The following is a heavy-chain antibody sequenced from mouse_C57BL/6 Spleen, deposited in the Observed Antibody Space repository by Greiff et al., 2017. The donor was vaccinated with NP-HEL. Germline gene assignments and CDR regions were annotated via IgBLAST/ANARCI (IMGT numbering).Heavy chain of an antibody. D-gene: IGHD2-5*01. J-gene: IGHJ2*01. Sequence: EVQVVESGPELVKPGASVKIPCKASGYTFTDYNMDWVKQSHGKSLEWIGDINPNNGGTIYNQKFKGKATLTVDKSSSTAYMELRSLTSEDTAVYYCARSAYYSNYFDYWGQGTTLTVSS. V-gene: IGHV1-18*01. CDR1: GYTFTDYN. CDR3: ARSAYYSNYFDY. CDR2: INPNNGGT.